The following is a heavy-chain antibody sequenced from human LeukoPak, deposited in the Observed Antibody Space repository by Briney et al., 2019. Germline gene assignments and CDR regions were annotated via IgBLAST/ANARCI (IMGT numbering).Heavy chain of an antibody. J-gene: IGHJ5*02. CDR2: ISYDGSNK. CDR3: ARASYPMARFLEIDP. Sequence: GGSLRLSCAASGFTFSSYWMSWVRQAPGKGLEWVAVISYDGSNKYYADSVKGRFTISRDNSKNTLYLQMNSLRAEDTAVYYCARASYPMARFLEIDPWGQGTLVTVSS. V-gene: IGHV3-30*03. D-gene: IGHD3-10*01. CDR1: GFTFSSYW.